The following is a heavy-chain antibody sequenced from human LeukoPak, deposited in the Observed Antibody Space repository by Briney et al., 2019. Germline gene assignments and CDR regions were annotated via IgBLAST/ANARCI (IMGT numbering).Heavy chain of an antibody. CDR3: ARPETQYSSGLDGFDI. J-gene: IGHJ3*02. D-gene: IGHD6-19*01. V-gene: IGHV3-74*01. CDR2: ISSDGSRT. Sequence: GGSLRLSCAASGFTFSTYWMHWVRQAPGKGLVWVSRISSDGSRTTYADSVKGRFTISRDNAKNTLYLQMNSLRTEDTAVYYCARPETQYSSGLDGFDIWGQGTMVTVSS. CDR1: GFTFSTYW.